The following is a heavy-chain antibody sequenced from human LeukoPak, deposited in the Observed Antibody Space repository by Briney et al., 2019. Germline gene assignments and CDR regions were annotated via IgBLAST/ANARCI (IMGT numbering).Heavy chain of an antibody. D-gene: IGHD3-3*01. CDR1: GFTFSSYA. CDR2: ISGSGCST. J-gene: IGHJ4*02. V-gene: IGHV3-23*01. Sequence: GGSLRLSCAASGFTFSSYAMSWVRQAPGKGLEWVSAISGSGCSTYYADSVKGRFTISRDNSKNTLYLQMNSLRAEDTAVYYCAKVYRRFLEGPHFDYWGQGNLVTVSS. CDR3: AKVYRRFLEGPHFDY.